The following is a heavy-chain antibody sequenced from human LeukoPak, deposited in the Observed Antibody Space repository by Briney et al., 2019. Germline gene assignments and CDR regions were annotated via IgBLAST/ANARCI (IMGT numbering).Heavy chain of an antibody. Sequence: GGSLRLSCAASGFTFSSYAMSWVRQAPGKGLEWVSPISGSGGSTYYADSVKGRFTISRDNSKNTLYLQRNSLRAEDTALYYCAKDHSSRPYCYYGIDVWGQGTTVTVSS. CDR3: AKDHSSRPYCYYGIDV. V-gene: IGHV3-23*01. CDR1: GFTFSSYA. CDR2: ISGSGGST. J-gene: IGHJ6*02. D-gene: IGHD6-13*01.